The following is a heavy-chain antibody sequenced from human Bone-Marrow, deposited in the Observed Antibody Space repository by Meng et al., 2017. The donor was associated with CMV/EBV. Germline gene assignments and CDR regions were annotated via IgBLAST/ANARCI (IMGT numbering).Heavy chain of an antibody. V-gene: IGHV3-74*01. D-gene: IGHD3-3*01. Sequence: FTFSSYRMRWVRQAPGKGLVWVSRVNSDGSSTSYADSVKGRFTISRDNAKNTLYLQMNSLRAEDTAVYYCARETGRLQRFLETNWFDPWGQGTLVTVSS. J-gene: IGHJ5*02. CDR1: FTFSSYR. CDR2: VNSDGSST. CDR3: ARETGRLQRFLETNWFDP.